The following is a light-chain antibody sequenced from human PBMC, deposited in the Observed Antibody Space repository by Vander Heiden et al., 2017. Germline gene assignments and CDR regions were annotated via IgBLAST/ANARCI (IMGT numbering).Light chain of an antibody. CDR1: SSDVGGYNF. V-gene: IGLV2-14*01. J-gene: IGLJ3*02. CDR2: EVS. CDR3: SSYTTSSTVV. Sequence: QSALTQPASVSGSPGQSITISCTGTSSDVGGYNFASWSQQHPGKAPKLIIYEVSNRPSGVSNRFSGSKSGNTASLTISGLQAEDEADYYCSSYTTSSTVVFGGGTKLTVL.